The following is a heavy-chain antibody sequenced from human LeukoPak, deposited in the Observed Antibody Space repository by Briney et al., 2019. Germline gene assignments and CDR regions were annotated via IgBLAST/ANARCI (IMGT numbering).Heavy chain of an antibody. V-gene: IGHV4-39*01. CDR2: IYYSGST. CDR1: GGSISSSSYY. Sequence: NPSETLSLTCTVSGGSISSSSYYWGWIRQPPGKGLEWIGSIYYSGSTYYNPSLKSRVTIFVDTSKNQFSLKLSSVTAADTAVYYCARQGATVSSNWFDPWGQGTLVTVSS. CDR3: ARQGATVSSNWFDP. D-gene: IGHD4-11*01. J-gene: IGHJ5*02.